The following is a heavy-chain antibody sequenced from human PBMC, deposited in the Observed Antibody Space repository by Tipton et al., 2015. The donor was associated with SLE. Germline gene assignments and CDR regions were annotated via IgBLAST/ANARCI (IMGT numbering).Heavy chain of an antibody. CDR2: ISDSGST. D-gene: IGHD3-3*01. V-gene: IGHV4-59*08. Sequence: TLSLTCSVSGASINSDYWSWIRQPPGKGLEWIGYISDSGSTKYNPSLKSRVIISVDTSKNQFSLKLDSVTAADTAVYFCARGGDYWSGPTSDHYFHYYMDVWGKGTTITVSS. CDR1: GASINSDY. J-gene: IGHJ6*03. CDR3: ARGGDYWSGPTSDHYFHYYMDV.